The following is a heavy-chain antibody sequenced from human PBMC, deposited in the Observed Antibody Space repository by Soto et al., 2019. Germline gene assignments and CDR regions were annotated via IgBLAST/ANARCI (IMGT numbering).Heavy chain of an antibody. J-gene: IGHJ5*02. Sequence: ASVKVSCKASGYTFTSYAMHWVRQAPGQRLEWMGWINAGNGNTKYSQKFQGRVTITRDTSASTAYMELSSLRSEDTAVYYCAYTGESSGWFLWFDPWGQGTLVTVSS. CDR1: GYTFTSYA. D-gene: IGHD6-19*01. CDR2: INAGNGNT. V-gene: IGHV1-3*01. CDR3: AYTGESSGWFLWFDP.